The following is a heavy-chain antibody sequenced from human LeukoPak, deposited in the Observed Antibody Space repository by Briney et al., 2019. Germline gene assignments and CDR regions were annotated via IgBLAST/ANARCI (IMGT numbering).Heavy chain of an antibody. CDR3: ARLSGDYVTEYNWFDP. V-gene: IGHV3-30-3*01. D-gene: IGHD4-17*01. J-gene: IGHJ5*02. CDR2: ISYDGSNK. CDR1: GFTFSSYA. Sequence: GGSLRLSCAASGFTFSSYAMHWVRQAPGKGLEWVAVISYDGSNKYYADSVKGRFTISRDNSKNTLYLQMNSLRAEDTAVYYCARLSGDYVTEYNWFDPWGQGTLVTVSS.